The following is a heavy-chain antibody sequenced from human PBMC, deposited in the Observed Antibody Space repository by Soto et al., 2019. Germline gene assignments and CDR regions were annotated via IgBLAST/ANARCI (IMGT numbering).Heavy chain of an antibody. J-gene: IGHJ6*02. CDR2: IWYDGSNK. V-gene: IGHV3-33*01. CDR1: GFTFSSYG. D-gene: IGHD1-26*01. CDR3: ARGYSGSYPYYYYYYGMDV. Sequence: GGSLRLSCAASGFTFSSYGMHWVRQAPGKGLEWVAVIWYDGSNKYYADSVKGRFTISRDNSKNTLYLQMNSLRAEDTAVYYCARGYSGSYPYYYYYYGMDVWGQGTTVTVSS.